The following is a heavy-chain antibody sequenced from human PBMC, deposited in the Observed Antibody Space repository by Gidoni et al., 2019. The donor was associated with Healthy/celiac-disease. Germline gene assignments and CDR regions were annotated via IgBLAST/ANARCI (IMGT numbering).Heavy chain of an antibody. CDR1: GGSISSSSYY. Sequence: QLQLQESGPGLVKPSATLSITCTVDGGSISSSSYYWGWFRQPPGQGLEWIGSIYYSGRTYYNPSLKSRVTISVDTSKNQFSLKLSSVTAADTAVYYCARGWDVGAAVVDYWCQGTLVTVSS. CDR3: ARGWDVGAAVVDY. V-gene: IGHV4-39*07. CDR2: IYYSGRT. D-gene: IGHD6-13*01. J-gene: IGHJ4*02.